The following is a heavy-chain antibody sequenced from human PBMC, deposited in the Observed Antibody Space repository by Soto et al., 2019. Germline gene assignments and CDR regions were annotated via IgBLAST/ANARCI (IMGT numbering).Heavy chain of an antibody. CDR2: ISGSGGST. Sequence: GGSLRLSCAASGFTFSSYAMSWVRQAPGKGLEWVSAISGSGGSTYYADSVKGRFTISRDNSKNTLYLQMNSLRAEDTAVYYCASLSGDSSGYYSPLYDYWGQGTLVTVSS. J-gene: IGHJ4*02. V-gene: IGHV3-23*01. CDR3: ASLSGDSSGYYSPLYDY. CDR1: GFTFSSYA. D-gene: IGHD3-22*01.